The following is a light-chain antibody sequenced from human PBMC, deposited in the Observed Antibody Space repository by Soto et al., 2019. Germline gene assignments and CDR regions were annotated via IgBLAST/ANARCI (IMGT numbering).Light chain of an antibody. CDR1: QSVSNY. J-gene: IGKJ4*01. Sequence: EIVLTQSPATLSLSPGERATLSCRASQSVSNYLAWYQQKPGQAPRLLIYDASNRATGLPARFSGSGSGTDFTLTISRLDPEVFAVYYCQQRSNWPLLTFGGGTKVEIK. CDR2: DAS. CDR3: QQRSNWPLLT. V-gene: IGKV3-11*01.